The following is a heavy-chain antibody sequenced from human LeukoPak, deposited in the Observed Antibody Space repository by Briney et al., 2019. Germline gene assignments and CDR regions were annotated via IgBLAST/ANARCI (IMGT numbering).Heavy chain of an antibody. Sequence: PGGSLRLSCAASGSSVSSHYISWVRQAPGKGLEWVSLSYSSGSTYYADSVKGRFTISRDNSKNTLYLQMSSLRAEDTAVYYCARALYSSSSGYWGQGTLVTVSS. CDR2: SYSSGST. CDR1: GSSVSSHY. D-gene: IGHD6-6*01. V-gene: IGHV3-53*01. J-gene: IGHJ4*02. CDR3: ARALYSSSSGY.